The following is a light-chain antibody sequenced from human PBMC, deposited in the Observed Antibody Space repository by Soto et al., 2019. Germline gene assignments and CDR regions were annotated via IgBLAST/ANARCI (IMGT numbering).Light chain of an antibody. Sequence: QSALTPPPSVSGAPGQRVTISCTGSSSNIGSTYDVQWYQQLPGTAPKLLIHGNTNRPSGVPDRFSGSKSGTSASLAITGLQADDEADYYCQSYDDSLSVHYVFGTGTKATVL. J-gene: IGLJ1*01. CDR3: QSYDDSLSVHYV. CDR1: SSNIGSTYD. V-gene: IGLV1-40*01. CDR2: GNT.